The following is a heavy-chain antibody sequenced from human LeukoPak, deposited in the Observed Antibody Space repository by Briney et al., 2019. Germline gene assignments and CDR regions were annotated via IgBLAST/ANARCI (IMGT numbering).Heavy chain of an antibody. CDR1: GYTFTSYY. CDR3: ARWARGSHGGGDRYNWLAP. J-gene: IGHJ5*02. D-gene: IGHD3-16*01. V-gene: IGHV1-46*01. CDR2: INPSGGST. Sequence: GASVKVSRKASGYTFTSYYMHWVRQAPGQGLEWMGVINPSGGSTSYAEKFQGRVTMTRDMSTSTVYMELSSLRSEDTAVYYCARWARGSHGGGDRYNWLAPWGKGHRVTVSS.